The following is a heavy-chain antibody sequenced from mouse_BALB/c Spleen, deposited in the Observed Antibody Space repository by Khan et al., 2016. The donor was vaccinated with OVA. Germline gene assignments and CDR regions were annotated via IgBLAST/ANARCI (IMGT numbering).Heavy chain of an antibody. J-gene: IGHJ4*01. CDR3: ARSYDSWTMDY. D-gene: IGHD2-12*01. CDR2: VTYSGNT. CDR1: GYSITSGF. Sequence: EVKLLESGPSLVKPSQTLSLTCSVTGYSITSGFWNWIRKFPGNKFEYMGYVTYSGNTYYNPSLKSRISITRDTSKSQDYLQLNSVTTEDTATYCCARSYDSWTMDYWGQGTSVTVSA. V-gene: IGHV3-8*02.